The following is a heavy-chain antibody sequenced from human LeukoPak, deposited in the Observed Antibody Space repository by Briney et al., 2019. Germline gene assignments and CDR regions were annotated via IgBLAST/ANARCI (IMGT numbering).Heavy chain of an antibody. J-gene: IGHJ6*02. CDR1: GYTFTSYG. Sequence: PEASVKVSCKAFGYTFTSYGISWVRQAPGQGLEWMGWISAYNGNTNYAQKLQGRVTMTTDTSTSTAYMELRSLRSDDTAVYYCARDQASYYYYGMDVWGQGTTVTVSS. CDR2: ISAYNGNT. V-gene: IGHV1-18*01. CDR3: ARDQASYYYYGMDV.